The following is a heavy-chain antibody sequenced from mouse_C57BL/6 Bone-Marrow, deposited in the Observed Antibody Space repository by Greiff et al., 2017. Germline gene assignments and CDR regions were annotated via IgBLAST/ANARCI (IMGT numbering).Heavy chain of an antibody. D-gene: IGHD2-4*01. J-gene: IGHJ3*01. CDR3: ARQGRLRRAWFAY. Sequence: DVKLVQSGGDLVKPGGSLKLSCAASGFTFSSYGMSWVRQTPDKRLEWVATISSGGSYTYYPDSVKGRFTISRDNAKKAQYLQRSSLKTEDTAMYYCARQGRLRRAWFAYWGQGTRVLVSA. V-gene: IGHV5-6*02. CDR1: GFTFSSYG. CDR2: ISSGGSYT.